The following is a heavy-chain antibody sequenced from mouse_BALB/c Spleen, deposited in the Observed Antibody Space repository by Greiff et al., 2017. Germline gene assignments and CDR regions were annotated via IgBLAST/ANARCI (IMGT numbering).Heavy chain of an antibody. D-gene: IGHD2-4*01. V-gene: IGHV5-4*02. CDR3: ARESLYDYDRRAWFAY. Sequence: EVKLEESGGGLVKPGGSLKLSCAASGFTFSDYYMYWVRQTPEKRLEWVATISDGGSYTYYPDSVKGRFTISRDNAKNNLYLQMSSLKSEDTAMYYCARESLYDYDRRAWFAYWGQGTLVTVSA. J-gene: IGHJ3*01. CDR1: GFTFSDYY. CDR2: ISDGGSYT.